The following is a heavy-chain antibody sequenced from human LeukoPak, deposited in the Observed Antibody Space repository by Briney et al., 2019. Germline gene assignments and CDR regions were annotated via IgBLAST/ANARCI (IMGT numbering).Heavy chain of an antibody. J-gene: IGHJ6*03. CDR1: GGSISSYY. CDR3: ARDIAARSQIMDV. D-gene: IGHD6-6*01. V-gene: IGHV4-4*07. Sequence: PSETLSLTCTGSGGSISSYYWSWIRQPAGKGLEWIGRIYTSGSTNYNPSLKSRVTMSVDTSKNQFSLKLSSVTAADTAVYYCARDIAARSQIMDVWGKGTTVTVSS. CDR2: IYTSGST.